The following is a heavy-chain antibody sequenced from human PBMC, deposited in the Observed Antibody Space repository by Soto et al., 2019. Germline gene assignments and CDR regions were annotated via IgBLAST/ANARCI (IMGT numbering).Heavy chain of an antibody. CDR3: ARARRYISSAGHDY. CDR1: GYTFTRYD. D-gene: IGHD6-13*01. J-gene: IGHJ4*01. V-gene: IGHV1-8*01. Sequence: GASVKGCCKASGYTFTRYDINWERQATGQGLEWMGWMNPNSGNTGYAQKFQGRVTMTRNTSISTAYMELSSLRSEDTAVYYCARARRYISSAGHDYWSHVTLVPVSP. CDR2: MNPNSGNT.